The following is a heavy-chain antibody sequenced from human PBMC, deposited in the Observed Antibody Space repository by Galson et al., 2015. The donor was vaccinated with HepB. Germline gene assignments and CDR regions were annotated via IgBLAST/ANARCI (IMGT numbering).Heavy chain of an antibody. V-gene: IGHV1-69*10. J-gene: IGHJ4*02. CDR2: IIPILGTA. Sequence: SVKVSCKASGGTFSSYAISWVRQAPGQGLEWMGGIIPILGTANYAQKFQGRVTITADKSTSTAYMELSSLRSEDTAVYYCARAPLNGDGYNYLLFDYWGQGTLVTVSS. CDR1: GGTFSSYA. D-gene: IGHD5-24*01. CDR3: ARAPLNGDGYNYLLFDY.